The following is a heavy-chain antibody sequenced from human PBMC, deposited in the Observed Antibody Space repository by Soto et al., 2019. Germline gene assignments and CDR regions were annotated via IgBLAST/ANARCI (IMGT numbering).Heavy chain of an antibody. CDR1: GFTFSRYA. V-gene: IGHV3-30-3*01. CDR3: AREDYGNYYFDY. CDR2: ISYDGSNK. J-gene: IGHJ4*02. D-gene: IGHD3-10*01. Sequence: GSLRLSCAASGFTFSRYAIHWVRQAPGKGLEWVAVISYDGSNKYHADSVKGRFTISRDNSKNTLSLQMNSLRAEDTAVYYCAREDYGNYYFDYWGQGTLVTVSS.